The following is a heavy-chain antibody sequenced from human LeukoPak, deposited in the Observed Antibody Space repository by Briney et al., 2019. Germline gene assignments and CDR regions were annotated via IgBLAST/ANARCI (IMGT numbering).Heavy chain of an antibody. CDR2: IYYSGST. J-gene: IGHJ6*02. CDR3: ARDQTARPGDPYYYGMDV. D-gene: IGHD1-14*01. Sequence: PSETLSPTCTVSGGSISSGGYYWSWIRQHPGKGLEWIGYIYYSGSTYYSPSLKSRVTISVDTSKNQFSLKLSSVTAADTAVYYCARDQTARPGDPYYYGMDVWGQGTTVTVSS. V-gene: IGHV4-31*03. CDR1: GGSISSGGYY.